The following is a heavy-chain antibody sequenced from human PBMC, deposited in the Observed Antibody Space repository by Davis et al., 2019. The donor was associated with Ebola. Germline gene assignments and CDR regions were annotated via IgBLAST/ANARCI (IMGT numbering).Heavy chain of an antibody. V-gene: IGHV1-69*13. J-gene: IGHJ6*02. CDR1: GGIFSSLV. Sequence: AASVKVSCKASGGIFSSLVISWVRQAPGQGLEWMGGIIPIYGTSDYAQKFQGRVTITADESTSTAYMELTSLRSEDTAVYYCAVWGTYNNYYTMDVWGQGTTVTVSS. CDR2: IIPIYGTS. D-gene: IGHD2-8*01. CDR3: AVWGTYNNYYTMDV.